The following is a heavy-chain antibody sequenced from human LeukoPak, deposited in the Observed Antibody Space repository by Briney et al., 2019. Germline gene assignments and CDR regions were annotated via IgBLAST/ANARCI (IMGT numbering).Heavy chain of an antibody. D-gene: IGHD1-26*01. V-gene: IGHV1-58*01. J-gene: IGHJ4*02. CDR1: GFTFTSSA. CDR2: IVVGSGNT. CDR3: ARGSPSGSYPGDFDY. Sequence: GASVKVSCKASGFTFTSSAVQWVRQARGQRLEWIGWIVVGSGNTNYAQKFQERVTITRDMSTSTAYMELSSLRSEDTAVYYCARGSPSGSYPGDFDYWGQGTLVTVSS.